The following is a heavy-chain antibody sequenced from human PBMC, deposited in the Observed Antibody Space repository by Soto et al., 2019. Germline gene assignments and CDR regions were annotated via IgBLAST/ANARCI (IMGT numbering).Heavy chain of an antibody. CDR1: GFTFSSYA. J-gene: IGHJ4*02. D-gene: IGHD3-22*01. CDR2: ISGSGGST. Sequence: HPGGSLRLSCAASGFTFSSYAMSWVRQAPGKGLEWVSAISGSGGSTYYADSVKGRFTISRDNSKNTLYLQMNSLRAEDTAVYYCAKGRGYYYDSSGYLDYWGQGTLVTVSS. V-gene: IGHV3-23*01. CDR3: AKGRGYYYDSSGYLDY.